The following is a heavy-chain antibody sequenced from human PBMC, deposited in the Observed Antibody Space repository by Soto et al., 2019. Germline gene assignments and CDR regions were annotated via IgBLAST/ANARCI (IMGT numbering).Heavy chain of an antibody. Sequence: GGSLRLSCTASGFNFSNHAMSWVRQAPGKGLEWVSVISGSGGTTYYADSVKGRFTISRDNSKNTLYLQMNSLRAEDTAIYYCAKDLGIITSMYYFGSWGLGTLVTVSS. CDR2: ISGSGGTT. CDR1: GFNFSNHA. J-gene: IGHJ4*02. V-gene: IGHV3-23*01. CDR3: AKDLGIITSMYYFGS. D-gene: IGHD5-18*01.